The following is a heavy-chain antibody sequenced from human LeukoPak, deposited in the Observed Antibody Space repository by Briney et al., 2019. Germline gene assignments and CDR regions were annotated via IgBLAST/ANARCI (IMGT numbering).Heavy chain of an antibody. CDR3: AKDISGWELDVFDI. CDR2: ISWNSGSI. V-gene: IGHV3-9*01. J-gene: IGHJ3*02. D-gene: IGHD6-19*01. CDR1: GFTFDDYA. Sequence: GRSLRLSCAASGFTFDDYAMHWVRHAPGKGLEWVSGISWNSGSIGYADSVKGRFTISRDNAKNSLYLQMNSLRAEDTALYYCAKDISGWELDVFDIGGQGTMVTVSS.